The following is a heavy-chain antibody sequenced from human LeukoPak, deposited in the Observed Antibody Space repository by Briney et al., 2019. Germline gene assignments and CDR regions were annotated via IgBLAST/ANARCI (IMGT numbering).Heavy chain of an antibody. V-gene: IGHV4-4*07. D-gene: IGHD6-6*01. CDR2: IYTSGST. J-gene: IGHJ6*03. CDR1: GGSISSYY. CDR3: ARVVGSSSLGYYYYYMDV. Sequence: SETLSLTCTVSGGSISSYYWSWIRQPAGKGLEWIGRIYTSGSTNYNPSLKSRVTISVDTSKNQFSLKLSSVTAADTAVYYCARVVGSSSLGYYYYYMDVWGKGTTVTVSS.